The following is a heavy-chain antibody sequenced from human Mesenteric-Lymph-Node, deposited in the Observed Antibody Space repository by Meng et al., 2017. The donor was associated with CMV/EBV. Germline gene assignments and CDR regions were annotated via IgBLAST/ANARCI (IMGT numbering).Heavy chain of an antibody. CDR3: AKGDGYQQVFDL. J-gene: IGHJ5*02. CDR1: GYSFTDYA. CDR2: ISGYNGNT. V-gene: IGHV1-18*01. D-gene: IGHD2-2*01. Sequence: SCTASGYSFTDYAITWVRQAPGQGLEWMGWISGYNGNTNYAQKFQGRVTMTTDTSTTTAYVELRSLRSDDTAVYFCAKGDGYQQVFDLWGPGTLVTVSS.